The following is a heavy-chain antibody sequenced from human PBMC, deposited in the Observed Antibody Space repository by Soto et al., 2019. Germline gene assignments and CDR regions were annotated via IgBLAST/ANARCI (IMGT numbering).Heavy chain of an antibody. D-gene: IGHD3-22*01. V-gene: IGHV1-69*06. Sequence: SVKVSCKASGGTFSSYAISWVRQAPGQGLEWMGGIIPIFGTANYAQKFQGRVTITADKSTSTAYMELSSLRSEDTAVYYCARDDSSGYYYGYYYYGMEVWGKGTKVTVSS. CDR3: ARDDSSGYYYGYYYYGMEV. CDR2: IIPIFGTA. CDR1: GGTFSSYA. J-gene: IGHJ6*04.